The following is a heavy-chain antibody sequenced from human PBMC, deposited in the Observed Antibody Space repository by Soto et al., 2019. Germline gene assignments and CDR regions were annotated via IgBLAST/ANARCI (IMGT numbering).Heavy chain of an antibody. Sequence: PSETLSLTCAVYGGSFSGYYWTWIRQSPEKGLEWIGEVNHSGTTYYNPSLKTRVTISAHTPKNQFSLKMSSVTAADTAVYYCARGIGYCSSINCYSSRRLSFDSWGQGTLVTVSS. V-gene: IGHV4-34*01. D-gene: IGHD2-2*01. CDR1: GGSFSGYY. CDR2: VNHSGTT. J-gene: IGHJ4*02. CDR3: ARGIGYCSSINCYSSRRLSFDS.